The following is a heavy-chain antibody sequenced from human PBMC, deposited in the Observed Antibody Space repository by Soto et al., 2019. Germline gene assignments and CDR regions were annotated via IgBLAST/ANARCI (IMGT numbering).Heavy chain of an antibody. D-gene: IGHD3-10*01. J-gene: IGHJ4*02. CDR3: AKAGSIWFGEFFDC. V-gene: IGHV3-30*02. Sequence: GGSLRLSCVASGFTFSSYGMHWVRQAPGKGLEWVAVIWYDGSNKYYADSVKGRFTISRDNSKNTLNVEMNSLRVEDTAVYFCAKAGSIWFGEFFDCWGLGTLVTVSS. CDR1: GFTFSSYG. CDR2: IWYDGSNK.